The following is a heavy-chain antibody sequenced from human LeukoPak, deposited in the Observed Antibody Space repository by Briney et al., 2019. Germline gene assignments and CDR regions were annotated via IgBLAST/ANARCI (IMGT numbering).Heavy chain of an antibody. Sequence: GGSLRLSCAASGFTFSSYAMSWVRQAPGKGLEWVGRIKSKTDGGTIDYGAPVKGRFTISRDDSKNTQFLQMNSLKTEDTAMYHCTTGVRDSSGYYNFDYWGQGTLVTVSS. J-gene: IGHJ4*02. D-gene: IGHD3-22*01. CDR1: GFTFSSYA. CDR2: IKSKTDGGTI. CDR3: TTGVRDSSGYYNFDY. V-gene: IGHV3-15*01.